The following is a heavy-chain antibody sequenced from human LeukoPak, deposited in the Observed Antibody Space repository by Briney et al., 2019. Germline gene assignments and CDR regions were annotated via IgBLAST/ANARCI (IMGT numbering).Heavy chain of an antibody. D-gene: IGHD3-10*01. J-gene: IGHJ4*02. CDR3: VRGVADSYGQFDN. V-gene: IGHV3-74*01. CDR1: GFSISTYW. Sequence: PGGSLRLSCAGSGFSISTYWIHWVRQAPGKGLVWVSRINPDGRTTYYADSVKGRITISRDNDKNTLYLQMNSLRAEDTAVYYCVRGVADSYGQFDNWGQGTLVTVSS. CDR2: INPDGRTT.